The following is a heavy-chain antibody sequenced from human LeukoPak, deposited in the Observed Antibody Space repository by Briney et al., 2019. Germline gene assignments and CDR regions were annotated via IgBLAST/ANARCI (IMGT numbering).Heavy chain of an antibody. V-gene: IGHV4-4*07. CDR3: ARGGYSYGRAFDY. CDR2: IYSTGSA. Sequence: PSETLSLTCTASGVSMINYYWNWIRQPAGKGLEWIGRIYSTGSADYNSSVKSRVTMSVDMSKGQISLRLNSVTAADTAVYYCARGGYSYGRAFDYWGQGTLVTVSS. CDR1: GVSMINYY. J-gene: IGHJ4*02. D-gene: IGHD5-12*01.